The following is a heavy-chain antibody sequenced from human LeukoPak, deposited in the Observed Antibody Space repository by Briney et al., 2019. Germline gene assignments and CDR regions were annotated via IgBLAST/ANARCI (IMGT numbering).Heavy chain of an antibody. Sequence: ASVKVSCKASGYTFTTFGISWVRQAPGQGLEWMGWVSGSSSHTNYARQLQGRVIMTTDTSTTTAYMELRSLRSDDPAVYYCARDFDCTSTVCNDVFDIWGQGTMVTVSS. D-gene: IGHD2/OR15-2a*01. CDR3: ARDFDCTSTVCNDVFDI. J-gene: IGHJ3*02. CDR2: VSGSSSHT. V-gene: IGHV1-18*01. CDR1: GYTFTTFG.